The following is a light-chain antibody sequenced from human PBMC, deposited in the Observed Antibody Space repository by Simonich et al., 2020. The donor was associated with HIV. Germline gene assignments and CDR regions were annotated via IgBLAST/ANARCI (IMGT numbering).Light chain of an antibody. CDR3: MQGTHWPLT. CDR2: KVS. V-gene: IGKV2-30*02. CDR1: QSLVHSDGNTY. J-gene: IGKJ4*01. Sequence: VVMTQSPLSLPVTLGQPASVSCRSGQSLVHSDGNTYFNWFQQRLGQSPRRLIYKVSNRDSGVPDRFSGSGAGTDFTLKISRVEAEDVGVYYCMQGTHWPLTFGGGTKVEIK.